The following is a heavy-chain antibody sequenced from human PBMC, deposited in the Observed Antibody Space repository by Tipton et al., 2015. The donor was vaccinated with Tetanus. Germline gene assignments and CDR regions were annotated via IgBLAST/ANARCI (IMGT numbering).Heavy chain of an antibody. V-gene: IGHV4-59*08. Sequence: LRLSCTVSGGSISSYYWSWIRQPPGKGLEWIGYIYYSGRTNYNPSLKSRVTISVDTSKNQFSLKLSSVTAADTAVYYCARQVGDTYGSALDHWGQGTLVTVSS. CDR3: ARQVGDTYGSALDH. CDR1: GGSISSYY. D-gene: IGHD5-18*01. CDR2: IYYSGRT. J-gene: IGHJ5*02.